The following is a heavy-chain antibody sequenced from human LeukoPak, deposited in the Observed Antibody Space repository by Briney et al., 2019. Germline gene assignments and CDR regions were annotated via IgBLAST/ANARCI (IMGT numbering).Heavy chain of an antibody. CDR2: IRSSGSTI. V-gene: IGHV3-48*04. D-gene: IGHD1-7*01. CDR3: VRMNYVSSGWGAPFDH. Sequence: GSLRLSCAASGFTFSSYSMNWVRRAPGKGLEWLSYIRSSGSTIYYADSVKGRFTISRDNAKNSLYLQMNSLRAEDTALYYCVRMNYVSSGWGAPFDHWGQGTLVTVSS. CDR1: GFTFSSYS. J-gene: IGHJ4*02.